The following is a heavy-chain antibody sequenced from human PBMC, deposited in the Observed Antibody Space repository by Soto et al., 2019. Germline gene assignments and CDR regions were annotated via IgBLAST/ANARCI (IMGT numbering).Heavy chain of an antibody. D-gene: IGHD2-15*01. CDR2: LSSSTRYI. V-gene: IGHV3-21*01. Sequence: GGSLRLSCAASGFNFSSYTMNWVRQAPGKGLEWVSSLSSSTRYIYYADSLKGRFTISRDDAKNPLFLQMNSLRAEDTAVYYCARDRCRGGSCYRPYAFDLWGQGTMVTVSS. J-gene: IGHJ3*01. CDR3: ARDRCRGGSCYRPYAFDL. CDR1: GFNFSSYT.